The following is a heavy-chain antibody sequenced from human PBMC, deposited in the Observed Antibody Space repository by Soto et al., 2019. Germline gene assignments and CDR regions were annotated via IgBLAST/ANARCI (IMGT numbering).Heavy chain of an antibody. V-gene: IGHV4-39*01. D-gene: IGHD6-13*01. CDR3: ASPRLSRVGGQYSSSWYTFDY. J-gene: IGHJ4*02. CDR1: GGSISSSSYY. Sequence: SETLSLTCTVSGGSISSSSYYWGWIRQPPGKGLEWIGSIYYSGSTYYNPSLKSRVTISVDTSKNQFSLKLSSVTAAETAVYYCASPRLSRVGGQYSSSWYTFDYWGQGTLVTVSS. CDR2: IYYSGST.